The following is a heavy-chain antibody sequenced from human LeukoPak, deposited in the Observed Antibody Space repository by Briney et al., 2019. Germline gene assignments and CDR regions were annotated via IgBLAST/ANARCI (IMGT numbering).Heavy chain of an antibody. D-gene: IGHD3-10*01. V-gene: IGHV4-39*01. J-gene: IGHJ4*02. CDR2: IYYSGST. CDR1: GGSISSSSYY. Sequence: PSETLSLTCTVSGGSISSSSYYWGWIRQPPGKGLEWIGSIYYSGSTYYNPSLKSRVTISVDTSKNQFSLKPSSVTAAGTAVYYCASYGSGSYSPGYFDYWGQGTLVTVSS. CDR3: ASYGSGSYSPGYFDY.